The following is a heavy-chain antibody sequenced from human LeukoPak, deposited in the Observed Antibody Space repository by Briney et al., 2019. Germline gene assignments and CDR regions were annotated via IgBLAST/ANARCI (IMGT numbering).Heavy chain of an antibody. CDR3: AKDSDFFMITFGGVPFDI. CDR2: ISGSGGST. V-gene: IGHV3-23*01. Sequence: GGSLRLSCAASGFTVSSNYMSWVRQAPGKGLEWVSVISGSGGSTYYADSVKGRFTISRDNSKNTLYLQMNSLRAEDTAVYYCAKDSDFFMITFGGVPFDIWGQGTMVTVSS. J-gene: IGHJ3*02. D-gene: IGHD3-16*01. CDR1: GFTVSSNY.